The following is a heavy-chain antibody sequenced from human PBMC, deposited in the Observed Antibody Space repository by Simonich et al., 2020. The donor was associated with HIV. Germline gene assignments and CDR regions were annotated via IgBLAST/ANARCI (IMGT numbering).Heavy chain of an antibody. J-gene: IGHJ5*02. V-gene: IGHV1-2*02. CDR3: ARAELFEGWFDP. CDR1: GYTFTDYY. Sequence: QVQLVQSGAEVKKPGASVKVSCKASGYTFTDYYMHWVRQAPGQGLGLMGWINPNTGGTNYAQKFQGRVTMTRDTSINTAYMELSRLRSDDTAVYYCARAELFEGWFDPWGQGTLVTVSS. D-gene: IGHD3-16*01. CDR2: INPNTGGT.